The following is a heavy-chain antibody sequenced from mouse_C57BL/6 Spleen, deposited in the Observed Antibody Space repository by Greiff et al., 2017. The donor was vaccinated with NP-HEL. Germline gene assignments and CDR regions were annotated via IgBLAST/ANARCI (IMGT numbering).Heavy chain of an antibody. CDR1: GYTFTDYY. CDR2: INPNNGGT. V-gene: IGHV1-26*01. D-gene: IGHD2-5*01. CDR3: AYYSNPVYY. J-gene: IGHJ2*01. Sequence: EVQLQQSGPELVKPGASVKISCKASGYTFTDYYMNWVKQSHGKSLEWIGDINPNNGGTSYNQKFKCKDTLTVDKSSSTAYLELRSLTSEDSAVYYWAYYSNPVYYWGQGTTLTVAS.